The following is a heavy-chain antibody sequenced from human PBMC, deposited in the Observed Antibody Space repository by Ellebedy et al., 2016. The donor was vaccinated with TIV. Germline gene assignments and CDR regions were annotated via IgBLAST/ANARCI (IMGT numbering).Heavy chain of an antibody. V-gene: IGHV3-30-3*01. J-gene: IGHJ4*02. CDR2: ISYDGTNK. CDR3: ARDPYRITKIVVDGTDFDY. Sequence: PGGSLRLSCAASGFTFSSYAMHWVRQAPATGLERVAVISYDGTNKYYADSVTGRFTISRDNAKTSLFLQMNSLRAEDTAGYYCARDPYRITKIVVDGTDFDYWGQGTLVTVSS. CDR1: GFTFSSYA. D-gene: IGHD3-22*01.